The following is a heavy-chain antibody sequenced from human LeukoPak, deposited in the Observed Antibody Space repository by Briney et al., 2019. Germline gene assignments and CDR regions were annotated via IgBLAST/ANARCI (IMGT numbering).Heavy chain of an antibody. CDR2: IYHDGKT. CDR3: AREVVDIVVYIHGVDPSWFDP. Sequence: SETLSLTCTVSGGSISTANWWSWVRQSPGKGLAWIGEIYHDGKTNYHPSLESRVTVWMDKPRNQFSLRMHSMTAADTAVYYCAREVVDIVVYIHGVDPSWFDPWGQGTLVTVSS. CDR1: GGSISTANW. V-gene: IGHV4/OR15-8*02. D-gene: IGHD5-12*01. J-gene: IGHJ5*02.